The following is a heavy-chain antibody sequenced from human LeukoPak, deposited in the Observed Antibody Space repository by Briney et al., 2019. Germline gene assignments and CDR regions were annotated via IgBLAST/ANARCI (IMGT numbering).Heavy chain of an antibody. J-gene: IGHJ4*02. CDR1: GYTFTGYY. Sequence: ASVKVSCKASGYTFTGYYMHWVRQAPGQGLEWMGWINPNSGGTNYAQKFQGRVTMTRDTSISTAYMELSRLRSDDTAVYYCARESTLYYDILTGYQKPKPFDYWGQGTLVTVSS. CDR2: INPNSGGT. V-gene: IGHV1-2*02. CDR3: ARESTLYYDILTGYQKPKPFDY. D-gene: IGHD3-9*01.